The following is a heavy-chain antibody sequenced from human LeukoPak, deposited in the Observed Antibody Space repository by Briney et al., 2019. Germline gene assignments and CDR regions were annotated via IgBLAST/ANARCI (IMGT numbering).Heavy chain of an antibody. CDR1: GFTFSSYG. J-gene: IGHJ4*02. D-gene: IGHD3-10*01. Sequence: GRSLRLSCAASGFTFSSYGMLWVRQAPGKGLEGVAVIWYDRSNKYYADSVKGRFTISRDNSKNTLYLQMNSLRAEDTAVYYCAREGSDDGSYYFDYWGQGTLVTVSS. CDR2: IWYDRSNK. V-gene: IGHV3-33*01. CDR3: AREGSDDGSYYFDY.